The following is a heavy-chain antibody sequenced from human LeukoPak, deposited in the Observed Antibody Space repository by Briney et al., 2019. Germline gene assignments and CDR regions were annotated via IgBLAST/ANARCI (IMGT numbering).Heavy chain of an antibody. Sequence: SETLSLTCTVSGGSISSGSYYWSWIRQPAGKGLEWIGRIYTSGSTNYNPSLKSRVTISVDTSKNQFSLKLSSVTAADTAVYYCARGSTVTAFDIRGQGTMVTVSS. D-gene: IGHD4-17*01. CDR2: IYTSGST. CDR1: GGSISSGSYY. J-gene: IGHJ3*02. V-gene: IGHV4-61*02. CDR3: ARGSTVTAFDI.